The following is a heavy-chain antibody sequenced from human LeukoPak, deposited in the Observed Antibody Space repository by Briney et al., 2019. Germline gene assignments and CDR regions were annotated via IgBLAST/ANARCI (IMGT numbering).Heavy chain of an antibody. CDR1: GFTVSSNY. D-gene: IGHD4-17*01. V-gene: IGHV3-53*01. CDR2: IYSGGST. Sequence: GGSLRLSCAASGFTVSSNYMSWVRQAPGKGLEWVSVIYSGGSTYYADSVKGRFTISRDNSKNTLYLQMNSLRAEDTAVYYCARVMTTVTTRWLDPWGQGTLVTVSS. CDR3: ARVMTTVTTRWLDP. J-gene: IGHJ5*02.